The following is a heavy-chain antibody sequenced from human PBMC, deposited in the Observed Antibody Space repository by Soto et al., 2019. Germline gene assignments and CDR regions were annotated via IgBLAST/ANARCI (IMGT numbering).Heavy chain of an antibody. J-gene: IGHJ4*02. CDR2: IHYSGTT. Sequence: PSETLSLTCTVSCTSISSYYWSWIRQPPGKGLEWIANIHYSGTTNYNPSLASRVTLSVDTSKNQFSLKMTSVTAADRAMYFCARYNSYAIDYWGRGTLVTVS. V-gene: IGHV4-59*01. CDR3: ARYNSYAIDY. D-gene: IGHD2-8*01. CDR1: CTSISSYY.